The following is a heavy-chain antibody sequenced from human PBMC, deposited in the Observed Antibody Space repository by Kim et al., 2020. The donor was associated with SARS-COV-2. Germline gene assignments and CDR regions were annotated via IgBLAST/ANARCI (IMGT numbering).Heavy chain of an antibody. D-gene: IGHD3-10*01. Sequence: GGSLRLSCAASGFTFSSYGMHWVRQAPGKGLEWVAVISYDGSNKYYADSVKGRFTISRDNSKNTLYLQMNSLRAEDTAVYYCARDQFRSGVGYWGQGTLVTVSS. CDR2: ISYDGSNK. CDR1: GFTFSSYG. V-gene: IGHV3-33*05. CDR3: ARDQFRSGVGY. J-gene: IGHJ4*02.